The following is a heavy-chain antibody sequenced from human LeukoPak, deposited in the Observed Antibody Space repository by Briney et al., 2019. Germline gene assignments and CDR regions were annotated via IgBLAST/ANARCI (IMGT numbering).Heavy chain of an antibody. CDR3: AKTNLGYCSSTSCYGNDY. CDR1: GFTFSSYG. Sequence: PGGSLRLSCAASGFTFSSYGMHWVRQAPGKGLVWVAGISYDGSNKYYADSVKGRFTISRDNSKNTLYLQMNRLRAEDTAVYYCAKTNLGYCSSTSCYGNDYWGQGTLVTVSS. J-gene: IGHJ4*02. CDR2: ISYDGSNK. V-gene: IGHV3-30*18. D-gene: IGHD2-2*01.